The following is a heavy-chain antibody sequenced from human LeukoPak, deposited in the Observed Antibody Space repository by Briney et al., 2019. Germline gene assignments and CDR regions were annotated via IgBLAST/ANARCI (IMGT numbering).Heavy chain of an antibody. CDR2: IPYDGSNK. V-gene: IGHV3-30*02. CDR1: GFTLSNYG. Sequence: PGGSLRLSCAASGFTLSNYGMHWVRQAPAKGLEWVAYIPYDGSNKYYADSLQGRLTISRDNSMNTLYIQMSSLRAEDTARYYCAKDICGGNCYPHGGYWGQGTLVTVSS. D-gene: IGHD2-21*01. CDR3: AKDICGGNCYPHGGY. J-gene: IGHJ4*02.